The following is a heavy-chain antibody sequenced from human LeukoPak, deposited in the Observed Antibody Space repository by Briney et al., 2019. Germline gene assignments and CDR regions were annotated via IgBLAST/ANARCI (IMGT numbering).Heavy chain of an antibody. D-gene: IGHD1-1*01. J-gene: IGHJ6*02. CDR1: GYTFTSYG. CDR2: ISAYNGNT. Sequence: ASVKVSCKASGYTFTSYGISWVRQAPGQGLEWMGWISAYNGNTNYAQKLQGRVTMTTDTSTSTAYMELRSLRSDDMAVYYCARDTVPLESYYYGMDVWGQGTTVTVSS. V-gene: IGHV1-18*03. CDR3: ARDTVPLESYYYGMDV.